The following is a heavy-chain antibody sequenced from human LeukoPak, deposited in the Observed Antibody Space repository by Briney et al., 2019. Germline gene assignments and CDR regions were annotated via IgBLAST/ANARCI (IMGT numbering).Heavy chain of an antibody. CDR2: IYTSGST. CDR3: ARDHRYCSSTSCYIGFDY. CDR1: GGSISSGSYY. V-gene: IGHV4-61*02. Sequence: TLSLTCTVSGGSISSGSYYWSWIRQPAGKGLEWIGRIYTSGSTNYNPSLKSRVTISVDTSKNQFSLKLSSVTAADTAVYYCARDHRYCSSTSCYIGFDYWGQGTLATVSS. J-gene: IGHJ4*02. D-gene: IGHD2-2*02.